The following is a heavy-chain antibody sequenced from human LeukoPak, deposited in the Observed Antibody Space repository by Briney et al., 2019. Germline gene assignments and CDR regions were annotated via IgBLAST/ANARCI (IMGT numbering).Heavy chain of an antibody. Sequence: PSETLSLTCAVYGGSFSGYYWSWIRQPPGKGLEWIGEINHSGSTNYNPSLKSRVTISVDTSKNQFSLKLSSVTAADTAVYYCARHTVVWLGILTGPPLDPWGQGTLVTVSS. J-gene: IGHJ5*02. CDR2: INHSGST. V-gene: IGHV4-34*01. CDR3: ARHTVVWLGILTGPPLDP. CDR1: GGSFSGYY. D-gene: IGHD3-9*01.